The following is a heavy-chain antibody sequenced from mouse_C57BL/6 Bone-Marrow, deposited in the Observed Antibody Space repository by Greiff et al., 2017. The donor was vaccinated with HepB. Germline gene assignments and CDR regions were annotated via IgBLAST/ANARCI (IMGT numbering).Heavy chain of an antibody. CDR2: INPNYGTT. CDR1: GYSFTDYN. V-gene: IGHV1-39*01. D-gene: IGHD1-1*01. J-gene: IGHJ2*01. Sequence: VQLQESGPELVKPGASVKISCKASGYSFTDYNMNWVKQSNGKSLEWIGVINPNYGTTSYNQKFKGKATLTVDQSSSTAYMQLNSLTSEDSAVYYCVIYYYGSSYEFDYWGQGTTLTVSS. CDR3: VIYYYGSSYEFDY.